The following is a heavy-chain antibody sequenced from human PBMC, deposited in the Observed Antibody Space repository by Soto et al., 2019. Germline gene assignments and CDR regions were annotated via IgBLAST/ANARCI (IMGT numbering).Heavy chain of an antibody. CDR1: TFSSHA. D-gene: IGHD1-26*01. CDR2: INGGNGDT. CDR3: AKFGWGGSYSESHASDI. V-gene: IGHV1-3*01. Sequence: TFSSHATHWVRQAPGQRLEWMGWINGGNGDTKYSQKFQDRVTITRDTSASTAYMELSSLRSEDTALYSCAKFGWGGSYSESHASDIWGQGTMVTVSS. J-gene: IGHJ3*02.